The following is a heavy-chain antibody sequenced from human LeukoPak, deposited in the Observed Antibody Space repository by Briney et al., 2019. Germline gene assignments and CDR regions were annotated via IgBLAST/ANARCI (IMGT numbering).Heavy chain of an antibody. V-gene: IGHV3-74*01. J-gene: IGHJ4*02. Sequence: PGGSLRLSCAASGFTFSSYWMHWVRQAPGKGLVWVSRINSDGSSTSYADSVKGRFTISRDNAKNTLYLQMNSLRAEDTAVYYCARSHSGSYPVSFDYWGQGTLVTVSS. CDR3: ARSHSGSYPVSFDY. CDR2: INSDGSST. D-gene: IGHD1-26*01. CDR1: GFTFSSYW.